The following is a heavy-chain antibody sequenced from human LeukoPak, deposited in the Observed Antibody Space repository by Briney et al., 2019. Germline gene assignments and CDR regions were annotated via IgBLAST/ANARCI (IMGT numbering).Heavy chain of an antibody. CDR2: ISWNSGSI. CDR3: AKDQDPHSYGSGSYAPFDY. D-gene: IGHD3-10*01. CDR1: GFTFDDYA. Sequence: GGSLRLSCAASGFTFDDYAMHWVRQAPGKGLEWVSGISWNSGSIGYADSVKGRFTISRDNSKNTLYLQINSLGADDTAVYYCAKDQDPHSYGSGSYAPFDYWGQGTLVTVSS. V-gene: IGHV3-9*01. J-gene: IGHJ4*02.